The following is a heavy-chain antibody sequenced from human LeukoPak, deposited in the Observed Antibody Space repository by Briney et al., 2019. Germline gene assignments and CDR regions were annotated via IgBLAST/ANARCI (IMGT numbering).Heavy chain of an antibody. J-gene: IGHJ5*02. CDR3: ARSPTGNYAGERVRRFDP. Sequence: SETLSLTCTVSGGSVSSYYWSWIRQPPGKGLEWIGYIYDSGSTNYNPSLKSRVTISVDTSKNQFSLKLSSVTAADTAVYYCARSPTGNYAGERVRRFDPWGQGTLVTVSS. CDR2: IYDSGST. D-gene: IGHD3-16*01. CDR1: GGSVSSYY. V-gene: IGHV4-59*08.